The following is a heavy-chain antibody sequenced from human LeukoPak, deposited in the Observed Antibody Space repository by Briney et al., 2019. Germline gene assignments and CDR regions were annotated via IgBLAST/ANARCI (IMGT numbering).Heavy chain of an antibody. CDR3: ARGGRWDYSYRYY. J-gene: IGHJ4*02. CDR1: GFTVSSYA. CDR2: ISYDGSNK. V-gene: IGHV3-30*04. D-gene: IGHD5-18*01. Sequence: GGSLRLSCAVSGFTVSSYAMHWVRQAPGKGLEWVAVISYDGSNKYYADSVKGRFTISRDNSKNTLYLQMNSLRAEDTAVYYCARGGRWDYSYRYYWGQGTLVTVPS.